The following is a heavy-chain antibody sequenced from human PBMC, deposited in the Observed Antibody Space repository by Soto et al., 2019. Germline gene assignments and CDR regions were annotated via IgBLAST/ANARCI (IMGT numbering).Heavy chain of an antibody. CDR3: ARGDYLYYFDY. Sequence: SETPSLTCAVYDGPFSAYYWTWIRQPPGKGLEWIGEINHSGTANYNPSLMSRVSMSRDMSRKQFSLKLTSVTAADTAVYYCARGDYLYYFDYWGQGTLVTVSS. J-gene: IGHJ4*02. D-gene: IGHD4-17*01. V-gene: IGHV4-34*01. CDR1: DGPFSAYY. CDR2: INHSGTA.